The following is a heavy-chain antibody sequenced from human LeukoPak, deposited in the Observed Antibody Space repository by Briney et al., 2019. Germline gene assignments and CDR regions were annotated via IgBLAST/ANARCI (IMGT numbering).Heavy chain of an antibody. CDR3: ARDPGSYRSDY. CDR1: GYTFTSYG. Sequence: ASVKVSCKASGYTFTSYGISWVRQAPGQGLGWMGWISTYKNNTNYAQKLQGRVTVTTDTSTSTAYMELRSLRSDDTAVYYCARDPGSYRSDYWGQGTLVTVSS. CDR2: ISTYKNNT. V-gene: IGHV1-18*01. J-gene: IGHJ4*02. D-gene: IGHD3-16*02.